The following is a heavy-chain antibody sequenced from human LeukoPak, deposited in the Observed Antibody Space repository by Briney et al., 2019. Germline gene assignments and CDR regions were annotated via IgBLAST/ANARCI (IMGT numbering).Heavy chain of an antibody. D-gene: IGHD4-17*01. J-gene: IGHJ4*02. CDR1: GFTFSSYG. CDR2: IWYDGSNK. V-gene: IGHV3-33*01. Sequence: PGRSLRLSCAASGFTFSSYGMHWVRQAPGKGLEWVAVIWYDGSNKYYADSVKGRFTISRENSKNTLYLQMNSLRAEDTAVYYCARGNYGDSSFDYWGQGTLVTVSS. CDR3: ARGNYGDSSFDY.